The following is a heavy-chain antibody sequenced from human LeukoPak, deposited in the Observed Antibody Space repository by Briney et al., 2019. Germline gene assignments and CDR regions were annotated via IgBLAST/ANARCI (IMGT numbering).Heavy chain of an antibody. D-gene: IGHD3-3*01. CDR3: ARGVVLRWVFDY. CDR2: ISYDGSNK. V-gene: IGHV3-30-3*01. J-gene: IGHJ4*02. Sequence: GRSLRLSCAASGFTFSSYAMHWVRQAPGKGLEWVAVISYDGSNKYYADSVKGRFTISRDDSKNTLYLQMNSLRAEDTAVYYCARGVVLRWVFDYWGQGTLVTVSS. CDR1: GFTFSSYA.